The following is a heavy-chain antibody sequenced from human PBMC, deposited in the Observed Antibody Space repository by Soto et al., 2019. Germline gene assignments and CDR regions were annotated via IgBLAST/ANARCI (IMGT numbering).Heavy chain of an antibody. Sequence: SETLSLTCTVSGGSISSYYWSWIRQPPGKGLEWIGYIYYSGSTNYNPSLKSRVTISVDTSKNQFSLKLSAVTAADTAVYYCARDRSQVRRDGYNGHSYGMDVWGQGTTVTVSS. J-gene: IGHJ6*02. CDR1: GGSISSYY. CDR3: ARDRSQVRRDGYNGHSYGMDV. V-gene: IGHV4-59*01. CDR2: IYYSGST. D-gene: IGHD5-12*01.